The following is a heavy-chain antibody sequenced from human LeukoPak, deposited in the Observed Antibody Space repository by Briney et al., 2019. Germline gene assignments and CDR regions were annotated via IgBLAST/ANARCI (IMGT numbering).Heavy chain of an antibody. D-gene: IGHD2-2*01. Sequence: PGGSLRLSCAASGFTFSSYWMHWVRQAPGKGLVWASHINNDGSRTTYAVSVKGRFTISRDNAKNTLYLEMNSLRAEDTAMYYCARTPRPGVPAAIDHWGQGTLVTVSS. CDR1: GFTFSSYW. CDR2: INNDGSRT. J-gene: IGHJ4*02. CDR3: ARTPRPGVPAAIDH. V-gene: IGHV3-74*01.